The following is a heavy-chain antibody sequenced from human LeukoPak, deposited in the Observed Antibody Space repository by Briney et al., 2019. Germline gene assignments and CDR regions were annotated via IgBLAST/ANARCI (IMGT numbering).Heavy chain of an antibody. CDR1: GGSFSRYA. J-gene: IGHJ6*02. V-gene: IGHV1-69*13. CDR2: IIPIFGTA. CDR3: ARDIASYGMDV. D-gene: IGHD6-13*01. Sequence: SVKVSCKASGGSFSRYAISWVRQAPGQGLEWMGGIIPIFGTANYAQKFQGRVTITADESTRTAYMELRTLRSEDTAVYYCARDIASYGMDVWGQGTTVTVSS.